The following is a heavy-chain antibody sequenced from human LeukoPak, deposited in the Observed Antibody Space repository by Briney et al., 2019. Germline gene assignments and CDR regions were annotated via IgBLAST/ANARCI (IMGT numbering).Heavy chain of an antibody. Sequence: PGGSLRLSCAASGFTFSSYAMHWVRQAPGKGLEWVAVISYDGSNKYYADSVKGRFTISRDNSKNTLYLQMNSLRAEDTAVYYCARELGISAVGAKGENTYGMDVWGQGTTVTVFS. CDR1: GFTFSSYA. CDR3: ARELGISAVGAKGENTYGMDV. J-gene: IGHJ6*02. CDR2: ISYDGSNK. D-gene: IGHD1-26*01. V-gene: IGHV3-30-3*01.